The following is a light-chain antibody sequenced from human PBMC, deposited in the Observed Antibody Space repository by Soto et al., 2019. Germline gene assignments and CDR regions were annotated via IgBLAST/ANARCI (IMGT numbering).Light chain of an antibody. Sequence: EIVLTPSQAKLSLSPGERATLSCRASQSVSNNYLAWYQQKPGQAPRLLIYGASNRATGIPDRFSGSGSGTDFTLTISRLEPEDFAVYYCHQYGSSGTFGQGTKVDIK. CDR1: QSVSNNY. J-gene: IGKJ1*01. V-gene: IGKV3-20*01. CDR3: HQYGSSGT. CDR2: GAS.